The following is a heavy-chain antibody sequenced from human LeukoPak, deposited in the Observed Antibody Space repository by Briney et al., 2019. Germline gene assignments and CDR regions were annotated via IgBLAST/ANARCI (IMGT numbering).Heavy chain of an antibody. D-gene: IGHD5-12*01. J-gene: IGHJ4*02. CDR2: INWNGGST. Sequence: ETLSLTCTVSGGSISSYYWSWIRQPPGKGLEWVSGINWNGGSTGYADSVKGRFTISRDNAKNSLYVQMNSLRAEDTALYYCARVAYSGYVTGNDYWGQGTLVIVSS. CDR3: ARVAYSGYVTGNDY. CDR1: GGSISSYY. V-gene: IGHV3-20*04.